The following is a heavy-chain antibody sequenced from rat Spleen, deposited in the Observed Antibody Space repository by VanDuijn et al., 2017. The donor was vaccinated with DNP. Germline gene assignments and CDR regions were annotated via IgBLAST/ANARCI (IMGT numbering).Heavy chain of an antibody. CDR3: TSGAWYFDY. V-gene: IGHV5-27*01. J-gene: IGHJ2*01. CDR1: GFTFSNYY. CDR2: ISTSGSRA. Sequence: EVQLVESGGGLVQPGRSLKLSCAASGFTFSNYYMAWVRQAPKKGLEWVATISTSGSRAYYGDSVKGRFTISRDNAKSTLYLQMNSLRSEDTATYYCTSGAWYFDYWGQGVMVTVSS.